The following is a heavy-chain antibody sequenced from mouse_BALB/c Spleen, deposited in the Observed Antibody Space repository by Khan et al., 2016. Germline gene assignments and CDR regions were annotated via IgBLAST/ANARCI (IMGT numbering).Heavy chain of an antibody. CDR1: GYTFTDYA. V-gene: IGHV1S137*01. Sequence: QVRLQQSGPELVRPGVSVKISCKGSGYTFTDYAMHWVKQSHGKSPEWIGVISSYSGNTNYNQKIKGKATMTVDKYSSTAYMALARMTSEDSAICYGARWGLRLYFDDWGARTTLTVSS. J-gene: IGHJ1*01. CDR3: ARWGLRLYFDD. D-gene: IGHD2-2*01. CDR2: ISSYSGNT.